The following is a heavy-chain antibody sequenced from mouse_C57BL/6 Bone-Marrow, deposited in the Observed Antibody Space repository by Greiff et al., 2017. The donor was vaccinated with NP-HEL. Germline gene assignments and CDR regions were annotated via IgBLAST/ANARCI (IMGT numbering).Heavy chain of an antibody. J-gene: IGHJ4*01. V-gene: IGHV1-59*01. Sequence: QVQLQQPGAELVRPGTSVKLSCKASGYTFTSYWMHWVKQRPGQGLEWFGVIDPSDSYTNYNQKFKGKATLTVDTSSSTAYMQLSSLTSEDSAVYYCARQLRLWAMDYWGQGTSVTVSS. CDR2: IDPSDSYT. D-gene: IGHD3-2*02. CDR1: GYTFTSYW. CDR3: ARQLRLWAMDY.